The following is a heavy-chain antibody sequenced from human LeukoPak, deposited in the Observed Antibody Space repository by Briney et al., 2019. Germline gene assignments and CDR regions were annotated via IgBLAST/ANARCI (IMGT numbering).Heavy chain of an antibody. CDR2: IKQDGSEK. J-gene: IGHJ4*02. CDR1: GFTFSSYW. V-gene: IGHV3-7*01. CDR3: ARDSGKRYCSGGSCYSDD. Sequence: GSLRLSCAASGFTFSSYWMSWVRQAPGKGLEWVANIKQDGSEKYYVDSVKGRFTISRDNAKNSLYLQMNSLRAEDTAVYYCARDSGKRYCSGGSCYSDDWGQGTLVTVSS. D-gene: IGHD2-15*01.